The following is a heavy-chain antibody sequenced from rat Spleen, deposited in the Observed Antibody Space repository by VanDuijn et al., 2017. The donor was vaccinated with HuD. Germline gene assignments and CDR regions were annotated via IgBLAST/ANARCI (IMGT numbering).Heavy chain of an antibody. V-gene: IGHV3-1*01. CDR3: ARSSTTRVFYWYFDF. Sequence: EVQLQESGPGLVKPSQSLSLTCSVTGYSITSNYWGWIRKFPGNKMEWIGHISYSGSTSYNPSLKSRISITRDTSKNQFFLQLNSVTTEDTATYYCARSSTTRVFYWYFDFWGPGTMVTVSS. CDR1: GYSITSNY. CDR2: ISYSGST. D-gene: IGHD1-4*01. J-gene: IGHJ1*01.